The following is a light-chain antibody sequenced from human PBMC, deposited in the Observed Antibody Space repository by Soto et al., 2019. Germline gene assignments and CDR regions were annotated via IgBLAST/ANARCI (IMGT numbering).Light chain of an antibody. CDR2: AAS. V-gene: IGKV1-27*01. CDR3: HHYNSAPPA. J-gene: IGKJ1*01. CDR1: QGISNY. Sequence: DLQMTQSPSSLSASVGDRVTITCRASQGISNYLAWYQQKPGKVPKLLIYAASTLQSGVPSRFSGSGSDTDFTLTIRSLQPEDVATFYCHHYNSAPPAFGQGTKVEIK.